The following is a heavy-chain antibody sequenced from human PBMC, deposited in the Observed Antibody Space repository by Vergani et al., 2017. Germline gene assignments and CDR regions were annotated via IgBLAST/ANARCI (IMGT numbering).Heavy chain of an antibody. J-gene: IGHJ4*02. CDR2: IYHSGST. CDR1: GGSISSSNW. V-gene: IGHV4-4*02. CDR3: ASLRGYSSSWYWVY. Sequence: QVQLQESGPGLVKPSGTLSLTCAVSGGSISSSNWWSWVRQPPGKGLEWIGEIYHSGSTHYNPSLKSRVTISVDKSKNQFSLKLSSVTAADTAVYYCASLRGYSSSWYWVYWGQGTLVTVSS. D-gene: IGHD6-13*01.